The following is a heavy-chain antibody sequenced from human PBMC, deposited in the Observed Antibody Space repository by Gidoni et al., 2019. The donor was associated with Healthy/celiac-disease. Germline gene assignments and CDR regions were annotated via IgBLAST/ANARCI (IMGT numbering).Heavy chain of an antibody. CDR2: ISYDGSNK. V-gene: IGHV3-30-3*01. Sequence: QVQLVESGGGVVQPGRSLRLSCAASGFTFSSYAMHWVRQAPGKGREWVAVISYDGSNKYYADSVKGRFTISRDNSKNTLYLQMNSLRAEDTAVYYCARGVAAPNSWGFYHFDYWGQGTLVTVSS. CDR1: GFTFSSYA. J-gene: IGHJ4*02. D-gene: IGHD6-19*01. CDR3: ARGVAAPNSWGFYHFDY.